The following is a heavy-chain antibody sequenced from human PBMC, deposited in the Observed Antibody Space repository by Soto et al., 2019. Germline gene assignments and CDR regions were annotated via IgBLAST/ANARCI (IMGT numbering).Heavy chain of an antibody. Sequence: PGESLKISCKGSGYSFTSYWISWVRQMPGKGLEWMGRIDPSDSYTNYSPSFQGHVTISADKSISTAYLQWSSLKASDTATYYCARHQPYSSSSYYYYYYGMDVWGQGTTVTVSS. J-gene: IGHJ6*02. V-gene: IGHV5-10-1*01. CDR2: IDPSDSYT. CDR1: GYSFTSYW. CDR3: ARHQPYSSSSYYYYYYGMDV. D-gene: IGHD6-13*01.